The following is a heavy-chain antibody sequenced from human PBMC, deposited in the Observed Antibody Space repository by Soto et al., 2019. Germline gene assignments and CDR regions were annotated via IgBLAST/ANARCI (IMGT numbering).Heavy chain of an antibody. Sequence: QVRLVESGGGLVKPGGSLRLSCAASGFTFIDSYMSWIRQAPGKGLEWVSYISSSGTSTYYADSVKGRFTISRDNAENSLYLQMNRLRAEDTAVYFCARFSGHDVFDIWGQGTMVTVSS. CDR2: ISSSGTST. D-gene: IGHD3-3*02. CDR1: GFTFIDSY. V-gene: IGHV3-11*01. J-gene: IGHJ3*02. CDR3: ARFSGHDVFDI.